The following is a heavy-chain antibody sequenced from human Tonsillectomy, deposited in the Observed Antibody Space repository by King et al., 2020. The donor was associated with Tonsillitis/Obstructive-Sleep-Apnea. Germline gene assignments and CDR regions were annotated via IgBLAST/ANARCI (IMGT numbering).Heavy chain of an antibody. CDR2: ISYSGST. Sequence: VQLQESGPGLVKPSETLSLTCTVSGGSISHYYWSWIRQPPGKGLEWIGYISYSGSTNYNPSLKSRITISVDTSKNQFSLKLSSVTAADTAVYYCARGGLELPQYYHYVMDVWGQGTTVTVSS. D-gene: IGHD1-7*01. V-gene: IGHV4-59*01. CDR1: GGSISHYY. J-gene: IGHJ6*02. CDR3: ARGGLELPQYYHYVMDV.